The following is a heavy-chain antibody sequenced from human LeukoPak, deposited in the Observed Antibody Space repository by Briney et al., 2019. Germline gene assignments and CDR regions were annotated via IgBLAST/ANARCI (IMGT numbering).Heavy chain of an antibody. J-gene: IGHJ5*02. D-gene: IGHD2-2*01. CDR1: GFTFSSYA. V-gene: IGHV3-23*01. CDR2: ISGSGGST. Sequence: GGSLRLSCAASGFTFSSYAMSWVRQAPGKGLEWVSAISGSGGSTYYVDSVKGRFTISRDNSKSTLYLQMNSLRAEDTAVYYCAKGAGYIVVVQVDPWGQGTLVTVSS. CDR3: AKGAGYIVVVQVDP.